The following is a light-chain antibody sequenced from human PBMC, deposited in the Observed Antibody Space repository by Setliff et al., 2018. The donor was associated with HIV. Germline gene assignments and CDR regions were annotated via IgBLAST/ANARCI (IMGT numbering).Light chain of an antibody. CDR1: SSDVGSYYL. CDR2: EVT. J-gene: IGLJ1*01. V-gene: IGLV2-14*02. CDR3: SSYTKTSTLL. Sequence: QSALTQPASVSGSPGQSITISCTGTSSDVGSYYLVSWYQHHPGKAPKLMIYEVTKRPSGVSNRFSGSKSDNTASLTISGLQTEDEADYYCSSYTKTSTLLFGTGTKVTVL.